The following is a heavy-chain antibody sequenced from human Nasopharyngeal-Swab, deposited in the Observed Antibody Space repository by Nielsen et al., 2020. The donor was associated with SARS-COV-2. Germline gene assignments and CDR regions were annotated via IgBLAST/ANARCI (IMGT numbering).Heavy chain of an antibody. Sequence: SLKISCAASGFTFDDYAMHWVRQAPGKGLEWVSGIRWNSVSIGYAESVKGRFTISRDNAKNSLYLKMNSLRAEETALYYCAVVVPAAIDVWFDPWGQGTLVTVSS. CDR1: GFTFDDYA. CDR3: AVVVPAAIDVWFDP. CDR2: IRWNSVSI. D-gene: IGHD2-2*01. J-gene: IGHJ5*02. V-gene: IGHV3-9*01.